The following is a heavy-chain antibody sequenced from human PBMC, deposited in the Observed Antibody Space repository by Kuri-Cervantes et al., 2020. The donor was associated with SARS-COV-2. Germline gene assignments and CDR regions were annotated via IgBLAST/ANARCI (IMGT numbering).Heavy chain of an antibody. CDR3: ARAGYYDLWSGFFQPNWFDP. Sequence: GESLKISCAASGFTFSSYAMHWVRQAPGRGLEWVAVISYDGSNKYYADSVKGRFTISRDNSKNTLYLQMNSLRSEDTAVYYCARAGYYDLWSGFFQPNWFDPWGQGTLVTVSS. CDR1: GFTFSSYA. V-gene: IGHV3-30*01. J-gene: IGHJ5*02. CDR2: ISYDGSNK. D-gene: IGHD3-3*01.